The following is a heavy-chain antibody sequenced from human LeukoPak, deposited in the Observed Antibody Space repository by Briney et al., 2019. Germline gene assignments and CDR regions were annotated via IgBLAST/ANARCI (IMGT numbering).Heavy chain of an antibody. CDR1: GYSFTNYW. CDR2: IYPGDSDT. D-gene: IGHD1-26*01. J-gene: IGHJ4*02. Sequence: GESLQISCKGSGYSFTNYWIGWVRQMPGKGLEWMGIIYPGDSDTKYSPSFQGQVTISADNSISTAYLQWSSPKASDSAVYYCARHSGGSPGDYWGQGTLVTVSS. V-gene: IGHV5-51*01. CDR3: ARHSGGSPGDY.